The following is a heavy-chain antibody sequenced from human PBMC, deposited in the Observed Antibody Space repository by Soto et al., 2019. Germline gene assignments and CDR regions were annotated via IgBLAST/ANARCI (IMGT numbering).Heavy chain of an antibody. J-gene: IGHJ6*02. CDR2: IIPIFGTA. D-gene: IGHD6-19*01. CDR1: GGTFSSYA. Sequence: SVKVSCKASGGTFSSYAISWVRQAPGQGLEWMGGIIPIFGTANYAQKFQGRVTITADESTSTAYMELSSLRPEDTAVYYCVKDGSSGWPYYYGMDVWGQGTTVTVSS. CDR3: VKDGSSGWPYYYGMDV. V-gene: IGHV1-69*13.